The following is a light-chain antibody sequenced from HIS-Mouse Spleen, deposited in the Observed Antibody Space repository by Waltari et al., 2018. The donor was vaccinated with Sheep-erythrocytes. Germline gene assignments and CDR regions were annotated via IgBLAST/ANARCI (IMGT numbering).Light chain of an antibody. CDR3: CSYSGSYNHV. V-gene: IGLV2-11*01. CDR2: DVS. Sequence: QSALTQPRSVSGSPGQSVTISCTGTSSDVGGYNYVSWYQQHPGKAPKLMIYDVSNRPSGVPHRFSGAKPGNTASLTISGLQAEDEADYYCCSYSGSYNHVFATGTKVTVL. CDR1: SSDVGGYNY. J-gene: IGLJ1*01.